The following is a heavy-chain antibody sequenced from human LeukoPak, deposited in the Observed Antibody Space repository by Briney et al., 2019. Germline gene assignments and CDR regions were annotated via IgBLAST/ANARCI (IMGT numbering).Heavy chain of an antibody. V-gene: IGHV4-59*01. CDR3: ARRSIAAAGTKRWFDP. CDR2: IYYSGST. D-gene: IGHD6-13*01. CDR1: GGSISSYY. J-gene: IGHJ5*02. Sequence: SETLSLTCTVSGGSISSYYWSWIRQPPGKGLEWIGYIYYSGSTNYNPSLKSRVTISVDTSKNQFSLKLSSVTAADTAVYYCARRSIAAAGTKRWFDPWGQGTLVTVSS.